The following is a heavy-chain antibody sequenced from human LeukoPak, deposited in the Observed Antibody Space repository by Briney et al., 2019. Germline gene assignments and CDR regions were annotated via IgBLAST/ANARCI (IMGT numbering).Heavy chain of an antibody. CDR2: IVVGSGNT. V-gene: IGHV1-58*02. CDR1: GFTFTSSA. Sequence: GDSVKVSCKASGFTFTSSAMQWVRQARGQRLEWIGWIVVGSGNTNYAQKFQERVTITRDMSTSTAYMELSSLRSEDTAVYYCAAAAESGDDAFDIWGQGTMVNVSS. D-gene: IGHD7-27*01. CDR3: AAAAESGDDAFDI. J-gene: IGHJ3*02.